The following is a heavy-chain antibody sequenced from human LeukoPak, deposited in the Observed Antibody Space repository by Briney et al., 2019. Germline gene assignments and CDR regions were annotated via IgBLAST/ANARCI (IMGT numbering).Heavy chain of an antibody. CDR3: ARRDYGSGIYPFDY. CDR1: GGSISSHY. J-gene: IGHJ4*02. D-gene: IGHD3-10*01. CDR2: IYYSGST. Sequence: SETLSLTCTVSGGSISSHYWSWIRLPPGKGLEWIGSIYYSGSTNYNPSLKSRVTISLDTSKNQFSLKLSSVTAADTAVYYCARRDYGSGIYPFDYWGQGILVTVSS. V-gene: IGHV4-59*08.